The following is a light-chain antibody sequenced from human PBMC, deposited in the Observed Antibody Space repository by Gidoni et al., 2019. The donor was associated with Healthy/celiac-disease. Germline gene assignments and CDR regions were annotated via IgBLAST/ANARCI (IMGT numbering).Light chain of an antibody. CDR1: SSNIGAGYD. V-gene: IGLV1-40*01. J-gene: IGLJ1*01. Sequence: QSVLTQPPSVSGAPWQSVTISCTGSSSNIGAGYDVHWYQPLPGTAPKLLIYGNSNRPSGVPDRFSGSKSGTSASLAITGLQAEDEADYYCQSYDSSLSGYVFGTGTKVTVL. CDR2: GNS. CDR3: QSYDSSLSGYV.